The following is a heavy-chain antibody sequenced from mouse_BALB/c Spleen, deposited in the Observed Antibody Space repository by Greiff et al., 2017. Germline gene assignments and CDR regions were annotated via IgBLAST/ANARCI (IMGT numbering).Heavy chain of an antibody. CDR1: GYTFTDYY. V-gene: IGHV1-77*01. CDR3: ARKDTVVANGEIDY. J-gene: IGHJ2*01. CDR2: IYPGSGNT. Sequence: QVQLQQSGAELARPGASVKLSCKASGYTFTDYYINWVKQRTGQGLEWIGEIYPGSGNTYYNEKFKGKATLTADKSSSTANMQLSSLTSEDSAVYFCARKDTVVANGEIDYWGQGTTLTVSS. D-gene: IGHD1-1*01.